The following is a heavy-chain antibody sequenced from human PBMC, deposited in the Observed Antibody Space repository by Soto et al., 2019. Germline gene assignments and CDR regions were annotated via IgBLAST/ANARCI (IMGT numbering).Heavy chain of an antibody. J-gene: IGHJ6*02. CDR2: ISAYNGNT. V-gene: IGHV1-18*04. CDR1: GYTFTSYG. D-gene: IGHD2-21*02. Sequence: ASVKVSCKASGYTFTSYGISWVRQAPGQGLEWMGWISAYNGNTNYAQKLQGRVTMTTDTSTSTAYMELRSLRSDDTAVYYCASAPCGGDCYFYYYYGMDVWGQGTTVTVS. CDR3: ASAPCGGDCYFYYYYGMDV.